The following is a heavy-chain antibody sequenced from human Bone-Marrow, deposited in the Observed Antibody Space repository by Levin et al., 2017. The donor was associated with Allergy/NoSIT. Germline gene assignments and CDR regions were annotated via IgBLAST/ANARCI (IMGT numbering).Heavy chain of an antibody. Sequence: KASETLSLTCSVSGGSISSYYWSWIRQTPGKGLEWIGYVYHNGITNYNPSLNSRVTMSVDTSKNQISLSLTSVTATDTAVYYCARDSTAYGVWGQGTLVTVSS. CDR2: VYHNGIT. D-gene: IGHD2-2*01. V-gene: IGHV4-59*01. CDR1: GGSISSYY. CDR3: ARDSTAYGV. J-gene: IGHJ4*02.